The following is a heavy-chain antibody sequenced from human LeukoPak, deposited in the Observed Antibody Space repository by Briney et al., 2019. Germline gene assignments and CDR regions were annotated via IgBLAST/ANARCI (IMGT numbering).Heavy chain of an antibody. CDR1: GYTFTSYD. CDR2: MNPNSGNT. D-gene: IGHD3/OR15-3a*01. CDR3: ARVDESIKDY. J-gene: IGHJ4*02. Sequence: ASVKVSCKASGYTFTSYDINWVRQATGQGLEWMGWMNPNSGNTGYAQKFQGRVTMTRNTSIITAYMEPRSLMSEDTAVEYCARVDESIKDYWGQGTLVTVSS. V-gene: IGHV1-8*01.